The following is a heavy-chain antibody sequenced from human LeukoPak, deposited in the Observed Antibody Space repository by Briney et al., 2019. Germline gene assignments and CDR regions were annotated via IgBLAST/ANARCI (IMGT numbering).Heavy chain of an antibody. CDR2: ISSSSSYI. CDR1: GFTFSSYS. D-gene: IGHD1-26*01. CDR3: ARDLIGSGTPGP. Sequence: GGSLRLSCAASGFTFSSYSMNWVRQAPGKGLEWVSSISSSSSYIYYADSVKGRFTISRDNAKNSLYLQMNSLRAEDTAVYYCARDLIGSGTPGPWGQGTLVTVSS. V-gene: IGHV3-21*01. J-gene: IGHJ5*02.